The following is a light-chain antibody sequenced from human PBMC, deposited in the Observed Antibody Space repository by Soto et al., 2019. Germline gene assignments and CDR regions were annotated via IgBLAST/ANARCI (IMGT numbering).Light chain of an antibody. CDR3: HQYNRYSV. CDR1: QSISSW. V-gene: IGKV1-5*03. Sequence: DIQMTQSPSTLSASVGDRVTITCRASQSISSWLAWYQQKPGKAPKLLIYKASSLESGVPSRFSGRGSGTEFTLTINSLQADDFETYYCHQYNRYSVFGQGTKLENK. J-gene: IGKJ2*01. CDR2: KAS.